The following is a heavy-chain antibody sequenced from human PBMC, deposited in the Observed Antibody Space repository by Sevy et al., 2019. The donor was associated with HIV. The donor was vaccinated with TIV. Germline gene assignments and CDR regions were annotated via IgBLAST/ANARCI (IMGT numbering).Heavy chain of an antibody. J-gene: IGHJ6*02. D-gene: IGHD3-3*01. Sequence: ASVKVSCMVSGYTLSKLSMHWVRQAPGKGPEWMGGFDPEDGETIYAQKLQGRVTMTEDTSTDTAYMELSSLGLEDTAVYYCATLDFWSDYPLYGMDVWGQGTTVTVSS. CDR3: ATLDFWSDYPLYGMDV. CDR1: GYTLSKLS. V-gene: IGHV1-24*01. CDR2: FDPEDGET.